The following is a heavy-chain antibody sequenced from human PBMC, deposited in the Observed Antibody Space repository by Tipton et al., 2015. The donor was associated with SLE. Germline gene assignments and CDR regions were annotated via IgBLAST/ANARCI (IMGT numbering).Heavy chain of an antibody. Sequence: QLVQSGAEVKKPGASVKVSCKASGYTFTGYYMHWVRQAPGQGLEWMGWIHPNSGGTNYAQKFQGRVTMTRDTSISTAYMELSRLRSDDTAVYYCARFAGASTLYYFDYWGQGTLVTVSS. D-gene: IGHD3-16*01. CDR2: IHPNSGGT. J-gene: IGHJ4*02. CDR3: ARFAGASTLYYFDY. CDR1: GYTFTGYY. V-gene: IGHV1-2*02.